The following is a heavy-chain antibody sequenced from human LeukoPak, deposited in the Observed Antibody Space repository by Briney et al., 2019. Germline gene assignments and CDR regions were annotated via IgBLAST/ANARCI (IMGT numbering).Heavy chain of an antibody. CDR1: GGSISSNNW. CDR2: IYHSGSP. CDR3: AMDYSSSWYLGY. Sequence: PSGTLSLTCAVSGGSISSNNWWGWVRQPPGKGLEWIGEIYHSGSPNYNPSLKSRVTISVDKSRNHFSPNLSSVTAADTAVYYCAMDYSSSWYLGYWGQGTLVTVSS. V-gene: IGHV4-4*02. D-gene: IGHD6-13*01. J-gene: IGHJ4*02.